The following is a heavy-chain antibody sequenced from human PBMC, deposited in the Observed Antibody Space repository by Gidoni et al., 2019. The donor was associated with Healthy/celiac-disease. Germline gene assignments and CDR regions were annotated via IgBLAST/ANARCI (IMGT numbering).Heavy chain of an antibody. CDR2: IYSGGST. CDR3: ARDSSRYYYMDV. V-gene: IGHV3-66*01. CDR1: GFTVSSNY. J-gene: IGHJ6*03. Sequence: EVQLVEPGGGLVQPGGALGISCAASGFTVSSNYMSWVRHAPGKGLEWVSVIYSGGSTYYADSVKGRFTISRDNSKNTLYLQMNSLRAEDTAVYYCARDSSRYYYMDVWGKGTTVTVSS.